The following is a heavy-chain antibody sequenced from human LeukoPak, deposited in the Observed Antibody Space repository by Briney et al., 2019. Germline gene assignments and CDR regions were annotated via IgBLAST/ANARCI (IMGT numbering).Heavy chain of an antibody. D-gene: IGHD2-8*02. V-gene: IGHV3-7*01. CDR1: GFTFRSYW. J-gene: IGHJ3*01. Sequence: GGSLTLSCAASGFTFRSYWMSWVRQAPGKGLEWVGNIKQDGSEEYYVDSVKGRFTISRDNANNSLFLHMNSLRAEDTAVYYCARYRPGVLGGTRAFDFWGQGTMVTVSS. CDR2: IKQDGSEE. CDR3: ARYRPGVLGGTRAFDF.